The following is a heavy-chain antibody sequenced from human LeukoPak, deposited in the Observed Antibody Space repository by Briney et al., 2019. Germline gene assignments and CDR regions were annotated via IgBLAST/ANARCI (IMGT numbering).Heavy chain of an antibody. CDR3: AGRTGYDAFDI. J-gene: IGHJ3*02. V-gene: IGHV3-53*04. CDR2: IYSGGST. Sequence: GGSLRLSCAASGFTVSTNYMSWVRQAPRKGLEWVSVIYSGGSTYYADSVKGRFTISRHNSKNTLYLQMNSLRAEDTAVYYCAGRTGYDAFDIWGQGTMVTVSS. CDR1: GFTVSTNY. D-gene: IGHD1-1*01.